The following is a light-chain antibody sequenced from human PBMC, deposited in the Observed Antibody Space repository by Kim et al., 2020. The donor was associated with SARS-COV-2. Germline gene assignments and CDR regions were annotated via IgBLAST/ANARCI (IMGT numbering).Light chain of an antibody. J-gene: IGLJ2*01. V-gene: IGLV2-11*01. CDR2: DVS. CDR1: SSDVGGYNY. CDR3: CSYAGLVV. Sequence: QSALTQPRSVSGSPGQSVTISCTGTSSDVGGYNYVSWYQQHPGKAPKLMIYDVSKRPSGVPDRFSGSKSGNTASLTISGLQAEDEADYYCCSYAGLVVFGGGNKLTFL.